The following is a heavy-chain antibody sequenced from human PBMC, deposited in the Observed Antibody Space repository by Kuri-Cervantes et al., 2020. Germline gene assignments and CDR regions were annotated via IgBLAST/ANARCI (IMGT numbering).Heavy chain of an antibody. CDR1: GYTFTSYG. D-gene: IGHD2-15*01. CDR2: ISAYNGNT. V-gene: IGHV1-18*01. CDR3: ATASGYCSGGSCPH. Sequence: ASVKVSCKASGYTFTSYGISWVRQAPGQGLEWMGWISAYNGNTNYAQKLQGRVTMTTDTSTSTAYMELRSLRSDDTAVYYCATASGYCSGGSCPHWGQGTLVTVSS. J-gene: IGHJ4*02.